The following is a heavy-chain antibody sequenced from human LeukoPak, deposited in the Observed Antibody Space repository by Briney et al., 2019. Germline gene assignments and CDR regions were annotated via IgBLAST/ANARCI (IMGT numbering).Heavy chain of an antibody. V-gene: IGHV3-23*01. CDR3: FTIFGVDHFDY. Sequence: GGSLRLSCAASGFTFSSYGMHWVRQAPGKGLEWVSAISGSGGSTYYADSVKGRFTISRDNSKNTLYLQMNSLRAEDTAVYYCFTIFGVDHFDYWGQGTLVTVSS. D-gene: IGHD3-3*01. CDR2: ISGSGGST. J-gene: IGHJ4*02. CDR1: GFTFSSYG.